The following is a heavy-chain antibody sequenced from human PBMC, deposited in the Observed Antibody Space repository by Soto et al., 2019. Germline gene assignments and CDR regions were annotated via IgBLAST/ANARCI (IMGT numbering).Heavy chain of an antibody. Sequence: GGSLRLSCAASGFTFSTYWMHWVRQAPGKGLVWVSRINSDGISTNYADSVKGRFTISRDNAKNTLFLQMNSLRAEDTAVYYCARRANGAVMVGGVIVHYYYMDVWGKGTTVTVSS. CDR3: ARRANGAVMVGGVIVHYYYMDV. D-gene: IGHD3-10*01. V-gene: IGHV3-74*01. CDR2: INSDGIST. J-gene: IGHJ6*03. CDR1: GFTFSTYW.